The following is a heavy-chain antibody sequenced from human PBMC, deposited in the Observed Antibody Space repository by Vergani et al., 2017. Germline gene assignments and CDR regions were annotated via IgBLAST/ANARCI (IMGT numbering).Heavy chain of an antibody. V-gene: IGHV1-8*01. CDR1: GYTFTRYD. D-gene: IGHD3-9*01. CDR3: ARKATGEVRYFNWLATLYCYYYMDV. CDR2: MNPNSGNT. Sequence: QVQLVQSGAEVKKPGASVKVSCKASGYTFTRYDINWVRQATGQGLEWMGWMNPNSGNTGYAQKFQGRVTMTRNTSISTAYMELSSLRSEDTAVYYCARKATGEVRYFNWLATLYCYYYMDVWGKGTTVTVSS. J-gene: IGHJ6*03.